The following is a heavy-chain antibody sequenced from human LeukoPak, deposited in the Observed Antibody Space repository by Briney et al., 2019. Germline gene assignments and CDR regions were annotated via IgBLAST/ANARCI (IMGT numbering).Heavy chain of an antibody. CDR2: ISSSGGYT. V-gene: IGHV3-11*05. Sequence: GGSLRLSCAASGFTFSDYYMSWIRQAPGKGLEWVSDISSSGGYTNYADSVKGRFTISRDNSKNTLYLQMNNLRAEDTAVYYCARDGGGAYSLAFDIWGQGTLVTVSS. CDR1: GFTFSDYY. D-gene: IGHD1-26*01. J-gene: IGHJ3*02. CDR3: ARDGGGAYSLAFDI.